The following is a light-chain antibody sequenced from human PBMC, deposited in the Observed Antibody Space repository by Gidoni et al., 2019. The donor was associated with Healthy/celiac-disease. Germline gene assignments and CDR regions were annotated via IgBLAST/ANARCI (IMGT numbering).Light chain of an antibody. CDR3: QQYGSSPWT. Sequence: DIVLTQSPGTLYLSPGHRATLSCRASQSVSSSYLAWYKQKPGQAPRLLIYGASSRATGIPDRFTGSGSGTDFTLTISRLEPEDFAVYYCQQYGSSPWTFGQGTKVEIK. CDR1: QSVSSSY. CDR2: GAS. V-gene: IGKV3-20*01. J-gene: IGKJ1*01.